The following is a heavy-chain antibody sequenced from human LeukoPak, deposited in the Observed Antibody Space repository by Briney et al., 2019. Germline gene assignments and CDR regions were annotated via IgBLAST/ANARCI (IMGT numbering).Heavy chain of an antibody. D-gene: IGHD5-18*01. J-gene: IGHJ4*02. CDR1: GLTFSDFW. CDR2: VKGDGRTT. V-gene: IGHV3-74*01. CDR3: ATGHSYGYDY. Sequence: GGSLRLSCAASGLTFSDFWMYWVRQPPGKGLVWVALVKGDGRTTIYADSVKGRFTISRDNAKNTLYLQMNSLRADDSGVYYCATGHSYGYDYWGQGVLVTVSS.